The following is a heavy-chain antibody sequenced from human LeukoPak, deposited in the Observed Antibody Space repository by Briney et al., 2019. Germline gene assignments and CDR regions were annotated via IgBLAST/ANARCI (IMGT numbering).Heavy chain of an antibody. CDR3: ARDLGDYYDSSGYYVAP. Sequence: GGSLRLSCAASGFTFSSYSMNWVRQAPGKGLEWVSSISSSSSYIYYADSVKGRFTISRDNAKNSLYLQMNSLRAEDTAVYNCARDLGDYYDSSGYYVAPWGQGTLVTVSS. V-gene: IGHV3-21*01. CDR1: GFTFSSYS. J-gene: IGHJ5*02. D-gene: IGHD3-22*01. CDR2: ISSSSSYI.